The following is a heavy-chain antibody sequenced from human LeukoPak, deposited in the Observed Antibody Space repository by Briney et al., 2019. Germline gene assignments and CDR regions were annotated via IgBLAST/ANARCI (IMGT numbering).Heavy chain of an antibody. CDR2: I. V-gene: IGHV5-51*01. CDR3: ARSSSAWKDGYGGNSAFDY. CDR1: GYSFTSYW. J-gene: IGHJ4*02. D-gene: IGHD4-23*01. Sequence: GESLKISCKGSGYSFTSYWIGWVRQMPGKGLEWMGIIYSPSFQGQVTISADKSISTAYLQWSSLKASDTAMYYCARSSSAWKDGYGGNSAFDYWGQGTLVTVSS.